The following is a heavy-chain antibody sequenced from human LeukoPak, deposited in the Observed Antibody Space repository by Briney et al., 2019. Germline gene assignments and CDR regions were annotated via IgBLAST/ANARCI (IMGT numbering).Heavy chain of an antibody. D-gene: IGHD5-24*01. CDR1: GFTFSSYS. V-gene: IGHV3-53*01. J-gene: IGHJ4*02. CDR2: IYSGGST. Sequence: GGSLRLSCAASGFTFSSYSMNWVRQAPGKGLEWVSVIYSGGSTYYADSVKGRFTISRDNSKNTLYLQMNSLRAEDTAVYYCARGDSLFTYYFDYWGQGTLVTVSS. CDR3: ARGDSLFTYYFDY.